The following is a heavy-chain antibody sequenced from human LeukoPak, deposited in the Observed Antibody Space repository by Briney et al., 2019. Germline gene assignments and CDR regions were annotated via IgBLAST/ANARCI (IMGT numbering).Heavy chain of an antibody. CDR1: GGSIRSYY. Sequence: SETLSLTCSVSGGSIRSYYWSWIRQPPGKGLEWIGYIYYIGSTNYNPSLKSRVTISEDTSKNQFSLKLSSVTAADTAVYYCARDTYDAPFDYWGQGTLVTVSS. CDR3: ARDTYDAPFDY. D-gene: IGHD5-12*01. CDR2: IYYIGST. V-gene: IGHV4-59*01. J-gene: IGHJ4*02.